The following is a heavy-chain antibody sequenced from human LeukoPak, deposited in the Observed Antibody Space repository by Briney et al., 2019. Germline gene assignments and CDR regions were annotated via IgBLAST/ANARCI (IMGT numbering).Heavy chain of an antibody. CDR1: GGSISSYY. Sequence: SETLSLTCTVSGGSISSYYWSWIRQPPGKGLEWIGYTYYSGSTNYNPSLKSRVTISVDTSKNQFSLKLSSVTAADTAVYHCARRAIAAAGIWFDPWGQGTLVTVSS. J-gene: IGHJ5*02. CDR2: TYYSGST. D-gene: IGHD6-13*01. CDR3: ARRAIAAAGIWFDP. V-gene: IGHV4-59*08.